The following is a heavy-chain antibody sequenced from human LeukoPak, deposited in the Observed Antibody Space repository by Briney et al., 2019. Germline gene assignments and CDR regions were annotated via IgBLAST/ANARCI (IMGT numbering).Heavy chain of an antibody. D-gene: IGHD6-13*01. CDR1: GGSISSRPYS. CDR3: ARLTSSWYQDWYFDL. CDR2: FYYSGST. V-gene: IGHV4-39*07. J-gene: IGHJ2*01. Sequence: SETLSLTCTVSGGSISSRPYSWGWIRQPPGKGLEWLGSFYYSGSTYYKPSLKSRVTISVDTSKKQFSLKLSSVTAADTAVYYCARLTSSWYQDWYFDLWGRGTLVTVSS.